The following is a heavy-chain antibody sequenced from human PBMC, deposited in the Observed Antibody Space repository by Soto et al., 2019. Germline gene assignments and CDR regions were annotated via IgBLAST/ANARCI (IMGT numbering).Heavy chain of an antibody. V-gene: IGHV3-21*01. CDR2: ISSSSSYI. D-gene: IGHD2-21*02. CDR3: ARAGRVVTASAYYYGMYV. Sequence: EVQLVESGGGLVKPGGSLRLSCAASGFTFSSYSMNWVRQAPGKGLEWVSSISSSSSYIYYADSVKGRFTISRDNAKNSLYLQMNSLRAEDTAVYYCARAGRVVTASAYYYGMYVWGQGPTVTVSS. CDR1: GFTFSSYS. J-gene: IGHJ6*02.